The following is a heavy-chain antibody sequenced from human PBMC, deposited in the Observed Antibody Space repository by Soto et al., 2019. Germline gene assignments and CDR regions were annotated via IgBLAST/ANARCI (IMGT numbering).Heavy chain of an antibody. J-gene: IGHJ2*01. CDR1: GFTFSSYW. D-gene: IGHD5-18*01. Sequence: EVQLVESGGGLVQPGGSLRLSCAASGFTFSSYWMSWVRQAPGKGLEWVANRKQDGSEKYYVDSVKGRFTISRDNAKNSLHLRMNSLRAEDAAVYYCARDISDGYTYGYYDLRGRGTLVTVSS. V-gene: IGHV3-7*01. CDR3: ARDISDGYTYGYYDL. CDR2: RKQDGSEK.